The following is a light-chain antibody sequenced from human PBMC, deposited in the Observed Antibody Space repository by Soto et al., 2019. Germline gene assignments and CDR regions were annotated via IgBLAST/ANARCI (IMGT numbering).Light chain of an antibody. CDR1: QSVSSN. V-gene: IGKV3-15*01. CDR3: RQYNNWPPWT. Sequence: EIVMTQSPATLSVSPGERATLSCRSSQSVSSNLAWYQQKPGQAPRLLIYGASTRATGIPARFSGSGSGTDFTLTISSLEPEDFAVYYCRQYNNWPPWTFGPGTKVDIK. CDR2: GAS. J-gene: IGKJ1*01.